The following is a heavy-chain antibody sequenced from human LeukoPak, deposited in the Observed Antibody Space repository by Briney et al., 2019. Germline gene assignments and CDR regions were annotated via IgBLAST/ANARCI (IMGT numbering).Heavy chain of an antibody. Sequence: ASVKVSCKASGYTFTGYYMHWVRQAPGQGLEWMGWINPNSGGTNYAQKFQGRVTMTRDTSISTAYMELSRLRSDDTAVYYCARDALEYCSSTSCSYDAFDIWGQGTMVTVSS. CDR3: ARDALEYCSSTSCSYDAFDI. J-gene: IGHJ3*02. V-gene: IGHV1-2*02. CDR2: INPNSGGT. D-gene: IGHD2-2*01. CDR1: GYTFTGYY.